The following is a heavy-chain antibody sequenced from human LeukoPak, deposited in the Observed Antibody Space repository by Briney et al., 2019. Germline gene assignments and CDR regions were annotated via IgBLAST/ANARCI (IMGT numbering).Heavy chain of an antibody. Sequence: GSLRLSCAASGFTVSSNYMSWVRQAPGKGLEWVAATTGSSGDTYHADSVKGRFAISRDNSKNTLYLQMNSLRVEDTAVYYCAKDRRRWKTYYYGSGSYPEWGQGTLVTVSS. J-gene: IGHJ4*02. CDR3: AKDRRRWKTYYYGSGSYPE. CDR2: TTGSSGDT. D-gene: IGHD3-10*01. V-gene: IGHV3-23*01. CDR1: GFTVSSNY.